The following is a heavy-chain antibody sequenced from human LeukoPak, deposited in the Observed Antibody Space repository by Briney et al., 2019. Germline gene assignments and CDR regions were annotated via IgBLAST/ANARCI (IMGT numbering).Heavy chain of an antibody. V-gene: IGHV1-24*01. CDR3: ATRRSADYYDSSGYYLGAFDI. CDR2: FDPEDGET. CDR1: GYTLTELS. Sequence: GASVKVSCKVSGYTLTELSMHWVRQAPGKGLEWMGGFDPEDGETIYAQKFQGRVTMTEDTSTDTAYMELSSLRSEDTAVYYCATRRSADYYDSSGYYLGAFDIWGQGTMVTVSS. D-gene: IGHD3-22*01. J-gene: IGHJ3*02.